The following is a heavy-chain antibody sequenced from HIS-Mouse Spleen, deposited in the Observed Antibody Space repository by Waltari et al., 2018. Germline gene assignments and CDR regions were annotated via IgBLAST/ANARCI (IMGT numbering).Heavy chain of an antibody. V-gene: IGHV4-34*01. CDR3: ARDRIWSGYYRLYYFDY. Sequence: QVQLQQWGAGLLKPSETLSLTCAVYGGSFRGYYWSWIRQPTGKGLEWNGEINHSGSTTYNPSLKRRVTISVDTSKNQFSLKLSSVTAADTAVYYCARDRIWSGYYRLYYFDYWGQGTLVTVSS. CDR1: GGSFRGYY. J-gene: IGHJ4*02. D-gene: IGHD3-3*01. CDR2: INHSGST.